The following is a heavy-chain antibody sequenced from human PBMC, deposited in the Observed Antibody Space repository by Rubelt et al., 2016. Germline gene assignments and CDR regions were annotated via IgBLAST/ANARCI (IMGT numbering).Heavy chain of an antibody. CDR3: VREPRDV. J-gene: IGHJ6*04. V-gene: IGHV4-4*08. CDR2: MYHSGTT. CDR1: GGSISSLY. Sequence: QVQLQESGPGLVKPSETLSLTCTVSGGSISSLYWSWIRQTPGKGLEWIGTMYHSGTTYYHSSLKSRAAISVDTSNNQFSRRLRSVTGADTAVYYWVREPRDVWGKGITVTVSS.